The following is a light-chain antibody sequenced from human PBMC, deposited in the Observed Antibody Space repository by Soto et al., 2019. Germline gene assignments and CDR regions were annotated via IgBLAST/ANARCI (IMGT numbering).Light chain of an antibody. V-gene: IGKV3-15*01. CDR3: QQYQNLWT. CDR1: QTIYSN. Sequence: IGMTQSPATLSASPGERATLSCRASQTIYSNVAWYQQRPGQPPRLLIYRASSRATGIPARFSGSGSGTEFTLAINSLQSEDFAVYYCQQYQNLWTFGQGTKVDIK. J-gene: IGKJ1*01. CDR2: RAS.